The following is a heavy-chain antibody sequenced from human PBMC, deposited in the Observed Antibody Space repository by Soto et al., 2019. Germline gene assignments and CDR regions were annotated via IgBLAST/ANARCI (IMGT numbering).Heavy chain of an antibody. J-gene: IGHJ4*02. CDR1: GDTLSTHG. V-gene: IGHV1-69*01. CDR3: AAGDRSDTGDH. Sequence: QVQLVQSGAEVKKPGSSVKVSCKASGDTLSTHGISWVRQAPGQGLAWMGGTIPIIGTTDYAEKFQGRVTITADESTTTSYMELSSLRPDDTAVYYWAAGDRSDTGDHWGQGPLVTVSS. D-gene: IGHD5-18*01. CDR2: TIPIIGTT.